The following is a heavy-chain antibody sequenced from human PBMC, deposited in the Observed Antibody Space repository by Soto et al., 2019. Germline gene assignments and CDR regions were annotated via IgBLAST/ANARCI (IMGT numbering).Heavy chain of an antibody. V-gene: IGHV3-15*01. CDR1: GFTFSNAW. J-gene: IGHJ4*02. CDR3: TTAPRAAYYDRN. Sequence: LRLSCAASGFTFSNAWMSWVRQAPGKGLEWVGRIKSKTDGGTTDYAAPVKGRFTISRDDSKNTLYLQMNSLKTEDTAVYYCTTAPRAAYYDRNWGQGTLVTVS. CDR2: IKSKTDGGTT. D-gene: IGHD3-22*01.